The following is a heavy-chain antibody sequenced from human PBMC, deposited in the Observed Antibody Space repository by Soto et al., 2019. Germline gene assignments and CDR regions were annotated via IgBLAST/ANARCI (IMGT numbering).Heavy chain of an antibody. Sequence: GGSLRLSCAASGFTFDDYAMHWVRQAPGKGLEWVSGISWNSGSIGYADSVKGRFTISRDNAKNSLYLQMNSLRAEDTALYYCAKLQTTPWGPNDAFDIWGQGTMVTVSS. CDR3: AKLQTTPWGPNDAFDI. V-gene: IGHV3-9*01. J-gene: IGHJ3*02. CDR1: GFTFDDYA. D-gene: IGHD1-7*01. CDR2: ISWNSGSI.